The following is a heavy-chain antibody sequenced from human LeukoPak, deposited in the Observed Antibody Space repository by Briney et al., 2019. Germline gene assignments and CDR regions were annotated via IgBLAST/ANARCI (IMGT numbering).Heavy chain of an antibody. Sequence: GGSLRLSCAASGFTFDDYAMHWVRQAPGKGLEWVSGIGWNSGGIVYADSVKGRFTISRDNAKNSLYLQMNSLGAEDTAFYYCVTVTAAGCVDHWGQGTLVTVSS. D-gene: IGHD6-13*01. CDR1: GFTFDDYA. CDR3: VTVTAAGCVDH. J-gene: IGHJ4*02. CDR2: IGWNSGGI. V-gene: IGHV3-9*01.